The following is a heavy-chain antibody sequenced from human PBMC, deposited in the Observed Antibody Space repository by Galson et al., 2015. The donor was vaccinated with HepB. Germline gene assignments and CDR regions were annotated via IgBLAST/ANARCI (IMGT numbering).Heavy chain of an antibody. J-gene: IGHJ4*02. CDR3: ARAPATVTPFDY. CDR1: GFTFSSYA. V-gene: IGHV3-30-3*01. Sequence: SLRLSCAASGFTFSSYAMHWVRQAPGEGLEWVAVISYDGSNKYYADSVKGRFTISRDNSKNTLYLQMNSLRAEDTAVYYCARAPATVTPFDYWGQGTLVTVSS. D-gene: IGHD4-11*01. CDR2: ISYDGSNK.